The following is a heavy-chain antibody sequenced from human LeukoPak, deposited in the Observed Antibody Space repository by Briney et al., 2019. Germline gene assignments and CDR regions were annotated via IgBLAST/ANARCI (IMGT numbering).Heavy chain of an antibody. J-gene: IGHJ6*02. V-gene: IGHV4-4*07. CDR3: ARDIDIVVVPAAFFYYYGMDV. CDR2: IYTSGST. D-gene: IGHD2-2*01. CDR1: GGSISSYY. Sequence: SETLSLTCNVSGGSISSYYWSWIRQPAGKGLEWIGRIYTSGSTNYNPSLKSRVTMSVDTSKNQFSLKLSSVTAADRAVYYCARDIDIVVVPAAFFYYYGMDVWGQGTTVTVSS.